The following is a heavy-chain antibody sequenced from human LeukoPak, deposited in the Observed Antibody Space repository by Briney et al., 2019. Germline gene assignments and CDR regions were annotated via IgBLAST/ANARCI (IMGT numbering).Heavy chain of an antibody. CDR1: GYTFTGYY. J-gene: IGHJ6*02. D-gene: IGHD3-3*01. V-gene: IGHV1-2*06. CDR2: IDPNSGGT. CDR3: ARDRSGYGMDV. Sequence: ASVKVSCKASGYTFTGYYMHWVRQAPGQGLEWMGRIDPNSGGTNFAQKFQGRVTVTRDTSISTAYMELSRLRSDDTAVYHCARDRSGYGMDVWGQGTTVTVSS.